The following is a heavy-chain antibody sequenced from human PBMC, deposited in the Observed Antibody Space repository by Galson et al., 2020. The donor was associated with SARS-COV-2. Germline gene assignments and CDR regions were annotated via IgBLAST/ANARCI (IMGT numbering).Heavy chain of an antibody. CDR1: GFTFSSYD. CDR3: ARGNYDFWSGYSRYYYYYMDV. J-gene: IGHJ6*03. V-gene: IGHV3-13*01. Sequence: GESLKISCAASGFTFSSYDMHWVRQATGKGLEWVSAIGTAGDTYYPGSVKGRFTISRENAKNSLYLQMNSLRAGDTAVYYCARGNYDFWSGYSRYYYYYMDVWGKGTTVTVSS. D-gene: IGHD3-3*01. CDR2: IGTAGDT.